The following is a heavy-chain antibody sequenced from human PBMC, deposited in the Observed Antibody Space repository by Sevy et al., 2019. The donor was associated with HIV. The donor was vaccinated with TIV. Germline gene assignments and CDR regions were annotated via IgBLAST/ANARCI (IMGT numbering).Heavy chain of an antibody. J-gene: IGHJ5*02. D-gene: IGHD3-10*01. V-gene: IGHV3-21*01. CDR3: ARESMVRGVIISGCFDP. CDR1: GFTFSSYS. Sequence: GGSLRLSCAASGFTFSSYSMNWVRQAPGKGLEWVSSISSSSSYIYYADSVKGRFTISRDNAKNSLYLQMNSLRAEDTAVYYCARESMVRGVIISGCFDPWGQGTLVTVSS. CDR2: ISSSSSYI.